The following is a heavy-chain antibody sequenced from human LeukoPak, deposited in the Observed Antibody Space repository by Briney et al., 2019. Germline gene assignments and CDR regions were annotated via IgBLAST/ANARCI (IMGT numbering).Heavy chain of an antibody. CDR2: ISSTSSYI. CDR3: ARDFESETGDH. D-gene: IGHD3-10*01. CDR1: GFTFSTYS. J-gene: IGHJ4*02. Sequence: GGSLRLSCAASGFTFSTYSMNWVRQAPGKGLEWVSFISSTSSYIYYVDSVKGRFTVSRDNAKNSLYLQMNSLRAEDTAVYYCARDFESETGDHWGQGTLVTVSS. V-gene: IGHV3-21*01.